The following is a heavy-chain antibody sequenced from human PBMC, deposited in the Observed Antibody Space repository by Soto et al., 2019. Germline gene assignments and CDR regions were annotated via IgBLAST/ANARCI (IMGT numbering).Heavy chain of an antibody. D-gene: IGHD3-3*01. Sequence: GESLKISCAASGFTFSSYSMNWVRQAPGKGLEWVSSISSSSSYIYYADSVKGRFTISRDNAKNSLYLQMNSLRAEDTAVYYCARDRARGDYYYYGMDVWGQGTTVTVSS. CDR1: GFTFSSYS. V-gene: IGHV3-21*01. J-gene: IGHJ6*02. CDR2: ISSSSSYI. CDR3: ARDRARGDYYYYGMDV.